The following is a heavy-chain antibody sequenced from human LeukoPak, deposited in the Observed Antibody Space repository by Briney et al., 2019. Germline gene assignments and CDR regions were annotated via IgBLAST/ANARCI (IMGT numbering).Heavy chain of an antibody. CDR2: IYSGGTT. Sequence: PGGSLRLSCAVSGFNVSHYYMSWVRQAPGKGLQWVSVIYSGGTTTYADSVKGRFTISRDNAKNTVYLQMNSLRVEDTALYYCARDLRVGGWGQGTLVTVSS. V-gene: IGHV3-66*01. J-gene: IGHJ4*02. D-gene: IGHD3-16*01. CDR3: ARDLRVGG. CDR1: GFNVSHYY.